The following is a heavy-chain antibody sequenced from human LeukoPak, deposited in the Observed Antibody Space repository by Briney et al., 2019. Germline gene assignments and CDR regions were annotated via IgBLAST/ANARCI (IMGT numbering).Heavy chain of an antibody. CDR2: IYYSGST. Sequence: SETLSLTCTVSGGSISSSSYYWGWIRQPPGKGLEWIGSIYYSGSTYYNPPLKSRVTISVDTSKNQFSLKLSSVTAADTAVYYCARVPGGEQWLGEGSCFDYWGQGTLVTVSS. CDR3: ARVPGGEQWLGEGSCFDY. CDR1: GGSISSSSYY. V-gene: IGHV4-39*07. D-gene: IGHD6-19*01. J-gene: IGHJ4*02.